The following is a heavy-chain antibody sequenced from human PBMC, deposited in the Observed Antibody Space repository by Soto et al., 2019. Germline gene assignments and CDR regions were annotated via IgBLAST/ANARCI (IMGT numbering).Heavy chain of an antibody. Sequence: GPSVKVSCKASGGTFSSYAISWVRQAPGQGLEWMGGIIPIFGTASYAQKFQGRVTITADESTSTAYMELSSLRSEDTAVYYCAGDLGYCGGGSCYAQGHYYGMDVWGQGTTVTVSS. V-gene: IGHV1-69*13. CDR3: AGDLGYCGGGSCYAQGHYYGMDV. CDR1: GGTFSSYA. CDR2: IIPIFGTA. J-gene: IGHJ6*02. D-gene: IGHD2-15*01.